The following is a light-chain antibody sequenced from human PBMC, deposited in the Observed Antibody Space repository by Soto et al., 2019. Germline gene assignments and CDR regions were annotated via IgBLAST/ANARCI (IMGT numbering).Light chain of an antibody. V-gene: IGLV2-14*03. CDR3: SSYTNSITHV. CDR1: SSDVGGYDY. CDR2: GVS. J-gene: IGLJ3*02. Sequence: QSALTQPASVSGSPGQSITISCTGTSSDVGGYDYVSWYQQHPGKAPKLMIYGVSNRPSGVSNRFSGSKSGNTASLTISGLQAEDKADYYCSSYTNSITHVFGGGTKLTVL.